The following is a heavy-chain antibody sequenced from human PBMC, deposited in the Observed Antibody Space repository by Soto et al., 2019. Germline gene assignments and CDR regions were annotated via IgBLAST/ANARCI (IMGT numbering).Heavy chain of an antibody. CDR2: INPNSGGT. D-gene: IGHD6-19*01. CDR1: GYTFTGYY. V-gene: IGHV1-2*02. J-gene: IGHJ4*02. CDR3: ARDSSGWLKKYHFDY. Sequence: ASVKVSCKASGYTFTGYYMHWVRQAPGQGLEWMGWINPNSGGTNYAQKFQGRVTMTRDTSISTAYMELSRLRSDDTAVYYCARDSSGWLKKYHFDYWGQGTLVTVSS.